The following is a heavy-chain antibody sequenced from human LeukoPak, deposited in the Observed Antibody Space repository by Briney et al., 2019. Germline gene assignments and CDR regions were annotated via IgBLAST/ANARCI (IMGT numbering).Heavy chain of an antibody. D-gene: IGHD3-3*01. CDR1: GFTFSDYY. J-gene: IGHJ4*02. V-gene: IGHV3-11*04. CDR3: ARDPGEDYDFWSGYYRSYFDY. CDR2: ISSSGSTI. Sequence: GGSLRLSCAASGFTFSDYYMSWIRQAPGKGLEWVSYISSSGSTIYYADSVKGRFTISRDNAKNSLYLQMNSLRAEDTAVYYCARDPGEDYDFWSGYYRSYFDYWGQRTLVTVSS.